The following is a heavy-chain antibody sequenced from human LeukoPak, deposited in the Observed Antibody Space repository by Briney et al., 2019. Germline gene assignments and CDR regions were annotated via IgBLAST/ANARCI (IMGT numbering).Heavy chain of an antibody. D-gene: IGHD3-22*01. CDR1: GFTFSNYA. V-gene: IGHV3-23*01. J-gene: IGHJ4*02. CDR2: ISGSTGST. Sequence: GGSLRLSCAASGFTFSNYAMTWVRQAPGKGLEWVSSISGSTGSTYYADSVKGRFTISRDNSKNTLYLQMNSLRAEDTAVYYCAKKKRDLHGYVYYFDYWGQGTLVTVSS. CDR3: AKKKRDLHGYVYYFDY.